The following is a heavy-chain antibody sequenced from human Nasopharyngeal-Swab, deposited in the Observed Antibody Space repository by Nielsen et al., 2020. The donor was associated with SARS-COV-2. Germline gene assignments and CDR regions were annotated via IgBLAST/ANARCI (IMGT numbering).Heavy chain of an antibody. D-gene: IGHD4-17*01. CDR1: GFTFSDFY. CDR2: ISSGGSTT. V-gene: IGHV3-11*04. Sequence: GESLKISCEASGFTFSDFYMSWIRQDPGKGLEWVSYISSGGSTTYYADSVKGRFTISRDNAKSSLYLQMNSLRDEDTAVYYCVRARRFYGDYNTEAVSWGQGTLVTVSS. CDR3: VRARRFYGDYNTEAVS. J-gene: IGHJ5*02.